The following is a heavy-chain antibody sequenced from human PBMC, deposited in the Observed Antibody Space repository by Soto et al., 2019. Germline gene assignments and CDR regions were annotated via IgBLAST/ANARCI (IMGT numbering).Heavy chain of an antibody. Sequence: QVHLVQSGAEVKKPGASVKVSCKGSGYAFTTYGITWVRQAPGQGLEWMGWISAHNGNTNYAQKLQGRVTVIRDTSTSTACMELRSLRSDDTAVYYCARGRYGDYWGQGALVTVSS. CDR3: ARGRYGDY. D-gene: IGHD1-1*01. V-gene: IGHV1-18*01. CDR2: ISAHNGNT. CDR1: GYAFTTYG. J-gene: IGHJ4*02.